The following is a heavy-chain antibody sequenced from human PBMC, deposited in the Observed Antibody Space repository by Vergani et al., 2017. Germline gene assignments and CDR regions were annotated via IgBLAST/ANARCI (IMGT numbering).Heavy chain of an antibody. J-gene: IGHJ6*03. CDR3: ARSVWDYDFWSGYPYYYYYYMDV. V-gene: IGHV3-11*01. Sequence: QVQLVESGGGLVKPGGSLRLSCAASGFTFSDYYMSWIRQAPGKGLEWVSYISSSGSTIYYADSVKGRFTISRDNAKNSLYLQMNSLRAEDTAVYYCARSVWDYDFWSGYPYYYYYYMDVWGKGTTVTVSS. D-gene: IGHD3-3*01. CDR2: ISSSGSTI. CDR1: GFTFSDYY.